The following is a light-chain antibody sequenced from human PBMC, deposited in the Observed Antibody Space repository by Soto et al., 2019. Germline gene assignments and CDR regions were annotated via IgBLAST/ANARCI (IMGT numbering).Light chain of an antibody. V-gene: IGKV2-28*01. Sequence: DVVMTQFSLSLPVTPGEPASIYCRSSQSLLHSDGYNYLDWYVQKPGQSPQLLIYSGSHWASGVPDRFSGSGSCTDFTLKISRVEAEDVGIYYCMQALRTPVTLGGGTKLEIK. CDR2: SGS. J-gene: IGKJ4*01. CDR1: QSLLHSDGYNY. CDR3: MQALRTPVT.